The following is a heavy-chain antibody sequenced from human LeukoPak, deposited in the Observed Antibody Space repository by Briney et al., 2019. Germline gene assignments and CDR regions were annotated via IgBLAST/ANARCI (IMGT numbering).Heavy chain of an antibody. Sequence: SGTLSLTCAVSRGSISSSNWWSWVRQPPGKGLEWIGKIYHSGSTNYNPSLKSRVTISVDTSKNQFSLKLSSVTAADTAVYYCARDKQPGDYWGQGTLVTVSS. J-gene: IGHJ4*02. CDR2: IYHSGST. D-gene: IGHD5-18*01. CDR1: RGSISSSNW. V-gene: IGHV4-4*02. CDR3: ARDKQPGDY.